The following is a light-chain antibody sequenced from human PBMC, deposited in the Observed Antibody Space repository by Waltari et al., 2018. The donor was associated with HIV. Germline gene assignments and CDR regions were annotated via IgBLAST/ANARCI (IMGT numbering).Light chain of an antibody. V-gene: IGKV1-5*03. CDR2: KAS. Sequence: DIQMTQSPSTLPASLGDTVTLTCRASQDISRWLAWYQQKPGEVPKLLVYKASLLGSGVPSRFSGSGSGTEFTLTINSLQPSDFATYYCQQYNTYLWTFGQGTKVEI. CDR1: QDISRW. CDR3: QQYNTYLWT. J-gene: IGKJ1*01.